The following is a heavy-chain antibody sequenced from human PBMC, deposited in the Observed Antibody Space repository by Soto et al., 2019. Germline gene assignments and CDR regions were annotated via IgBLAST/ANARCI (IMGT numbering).Heavy chain of an antibody. CDR1: GYTFTSYY. Sequence: QVQLVQSGAEVKKPGASVKVSCKASGYTFTSYYMHWVRQAPGQGLEWMGIINPSGGSTSYAQKFQRRVNMTRDTYTSTVDMDLSSLRSEDTAVYYCASWGPSGYYYGMDVWGQGTTVTVSS. D-gene: IGHD3-10*01. J-gene: IGHJ6*02. V-gene: IGHV1-46*01. CDR2: INPSGGST. CDR3: ASWGPSGYYYGMDV.